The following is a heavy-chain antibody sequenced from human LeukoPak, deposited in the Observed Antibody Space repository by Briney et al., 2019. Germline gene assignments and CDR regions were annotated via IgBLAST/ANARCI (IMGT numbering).Heavy chain of an antibody. D-gene: IGHD5-18*01. V-gene: IGHV3-30*02. CDR1: GFTFSSYG. Sequence: GGSLRLSCAASGFTFSSYGMHWVRQAPGKGLEWVAFIRYDGSNKYYADSVKGRFTIFRDNSKDTLYLQMNSLRAEDTAVYYCAKDRRLYSYGNYFDYWGQGTLVTVSS. CDR3: AKDRRLYSYGNYFDY. CDR2: IRYDGSNK. J-gene: IGHJ4*02.